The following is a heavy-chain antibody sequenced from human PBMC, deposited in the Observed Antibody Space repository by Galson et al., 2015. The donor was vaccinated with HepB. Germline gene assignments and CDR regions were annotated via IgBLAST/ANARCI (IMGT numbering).Heavy chain of an antibody. CDR2: ISGSGGST. D-gene: IGHD1-26*01. CDR3: AKDLSWDGFGDV. CDR1: GFTFSSYA. J-gene: IGHJ6*04. Sequence: SLRLSCAASGFTFSSYAMSWVRQAPGKGLEWVSAISGSGGSTYYADSVKGRFTISRDNSKNTLYLQMNSLRAEDTAVYYCAKDLSWDGFGDVWGKGTTVTVSS. V-gene: IGHV3-23*01.